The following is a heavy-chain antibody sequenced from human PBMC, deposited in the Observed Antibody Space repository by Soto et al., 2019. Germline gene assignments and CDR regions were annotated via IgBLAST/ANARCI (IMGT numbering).Heavy chain of an antibody. V-gene: IGHV5-51*01. J-gene: IGHJ4*02. D-gene: IGHD3-22*01. CDR3: ASQGYHYDTYSFGY. CDR1: GYTCTRYL. Sequence: GESLTSSCQSSGYTCTRYLIVWVRQMPGKGLEWMGIIYPSNSETRFSPSFQGQVSISADTSILTAYLQCSSLKASDTAIYYCASQGYHYDTYSFGYWGQGTLVTVSS. CDR2: IYPSNSET.